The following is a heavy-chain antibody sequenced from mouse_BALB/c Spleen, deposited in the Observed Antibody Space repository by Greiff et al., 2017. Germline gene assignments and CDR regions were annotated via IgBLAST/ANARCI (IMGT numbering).Heavy chain of an antibody. Sequence: EVQLVESGGGLVQPGGSRKLSCAASGFTFSSFGMHWVRQAPEKGLEWVAYISSGSSTIYYPDSVKGRFTISRDNAKNTLYLQMSSLRSEDTAMYYCARQGRYGNYDYFDYWGQGTTLTVSS. CDR1: GFTFSSFG. CDR2: ISSGSSTI. V-gene: IGHV5-17*02. CDR3: ARQGRYGNYDYFDY. J-gene: IGHJ2*01. D-gene: IGHD2-10*02.